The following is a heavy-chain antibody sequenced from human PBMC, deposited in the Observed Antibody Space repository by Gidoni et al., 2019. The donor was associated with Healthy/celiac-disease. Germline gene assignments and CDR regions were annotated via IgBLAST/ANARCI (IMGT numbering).Heavy chain of an antibody. CDR1: GGSFSGYY. Sequence: QVQLQQWGAGLLKPSETLSLTCAVYGGSFSGYYWSWIRPPPGKGLEWIGEINHSGRTNYNPSLKSRVTISVDTSKNQFSLKLSSVTAADTAVYYCARGVAVAVFSGPNSSGYYGGHWFDPWGQGTLVTVSS. V-gene: IGHV4-34*01. CDR3: ARGVAVAVFSGPNSSGYYGGHWFDP. D-gene: IGHD3-22*01. CDR2: INHSGRT. J-gene: IGHJ5*02.